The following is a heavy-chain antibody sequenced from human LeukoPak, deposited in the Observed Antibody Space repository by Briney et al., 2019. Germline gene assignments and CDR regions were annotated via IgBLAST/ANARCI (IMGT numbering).Heavy chain of an antibody. J-gene: IGHJ3*02. Sequence: SETLSLTCTVSGGSISSYYWSWIRQPPGKGLEWIGYIYYSGSTNYNPSLKSRVTISVDTSKNQFSLKVNSVTAADTAVYYCARVTYYYDSSGYAFDIWGQGTMVTAST. CDR3: ARVTYYYDSSGYAFDI. D-gene: IGHD3-22*01. CDR1: GGSISSYY. V-gene: IGHV4-59*01. CDR2: IYYSGST.